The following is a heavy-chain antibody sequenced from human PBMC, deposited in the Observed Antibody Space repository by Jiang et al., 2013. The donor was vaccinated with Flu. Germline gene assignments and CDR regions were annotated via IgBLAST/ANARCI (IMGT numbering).Heavy chain of an antibody. V-gene: IGHV1-46*01. CDR2: INPAGGST. Sequence: GAEVKKPGASVKMSCKASGYIFTDYYMHWVRQAPGQGLEWVGIINPAGGSTSYAQRFQDRVTMTTDASTSTVYMELSNLKSNDTAMYYCASQARGGDSADYYFDYWGQGTLVTVSS. D-gene: IGHD2-21*02. CDR3: ASQARGGDSADYYFDY. J-gene: IGHJ4*02. CDR1: GYIFTDYY.